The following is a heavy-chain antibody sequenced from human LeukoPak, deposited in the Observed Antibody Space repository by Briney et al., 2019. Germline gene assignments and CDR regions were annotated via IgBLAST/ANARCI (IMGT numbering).Heavy chain of an antibody. CDR1: VGTFSSYA. J-gene: IGHJ4*02. CDR3: ARDITMVRGVITAFDY. CDR2: IIPILGTA. V-gene: IGHV1-69*13. Sequence: ASVKVSCKASVGTFSSYAISWVRQAPGQGLEWMGGIIPILGTANYAQKFQGRVTITADESTSTAYMELSSLRSEDTAVYYCARDITMVRGVITAFDYWGQGTLVTVSS. D-gene: IGHD3-10*01.